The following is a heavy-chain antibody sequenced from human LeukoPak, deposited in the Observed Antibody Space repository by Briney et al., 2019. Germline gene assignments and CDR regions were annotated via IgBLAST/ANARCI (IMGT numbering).Heavy chain of an antibody. CDR2: ISAYNGNT. Sequence: ASVKLSCKASGYTFTSYGISWVRQAPGQGLEWMGWISAYNGNTNYAQKLQGRVTMTTDTSTSTAYMELRSLRSDDTAVYYCARGRRGYSYGYCDYWGQGTLVTVSS. V-gene: IGHV1-18*04. CDR1: GYTFTSYG. D-gene: IGHD5-18*01. CDR3: ARGRRGYSYGYCDY. J-gene: IGHJ4*02.